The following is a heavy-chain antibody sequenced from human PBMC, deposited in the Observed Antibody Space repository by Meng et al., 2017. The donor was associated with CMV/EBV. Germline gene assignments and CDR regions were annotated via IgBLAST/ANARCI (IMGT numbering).Heavy chain of an antibody. CDR2: IYSGGST. V-gene: IGHV3-53*01. J-gene: IGHJ6*02. D-gene: IGHD5-12*01. Sequence: GGSLRLSCAASGFTISSNYMTWVRQAPGKWLEWVSLIYSGGSTYYADSVKGRFTISRDNSKNTLFLQMNSLRAEDTAVYYCARWDIVTTFRKDYYYYGMDVWGQGTTVTVSS. CDR3: ARWDIVTTFRKDYYYYGMDV. CDR1: GFTISSNY.